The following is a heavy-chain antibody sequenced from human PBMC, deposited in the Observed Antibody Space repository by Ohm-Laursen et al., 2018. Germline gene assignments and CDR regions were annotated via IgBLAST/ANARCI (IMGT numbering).Heavy chain of an antibody. Sequence: ASVKVSCKASGYIFTTYYVHWVRQAPGQGLEWMGIINPSDGSLSYAQKFQGRLTLTRDTSTSVLYMELSSLKSEDTAFYYCARNLNWGAEYWGQGTLVTVSS. CDR3: ARNLNWGAEY. CDR1: GYIFTTYY. CDR2: INPSDGSL. D-gene: IGHD7-27*01. J-gene: IGHJ4*02. V-gene: IGHV1-46*01.